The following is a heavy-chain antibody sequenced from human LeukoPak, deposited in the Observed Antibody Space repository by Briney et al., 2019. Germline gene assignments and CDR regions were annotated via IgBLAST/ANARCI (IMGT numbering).Heavy chain of an antibody. J-gene: IGHJ6*02. CDR3: ARHPSIVSSPGYYYGMDV. CDR2: IYYSGRT. CDR1: GASISSSSYY. V-gene: IGHV4-39*01. D-gene: IGHD4-11*01. Sequence: SSETLSLTCTVSGASISSSSYYWGWIRQPPGKGLEWIAIIYYSGRTYYNPSLQSRVTISIDATKNQFSLKLSSVTAADTAVYYCARHPSIVSSPGYYYGMDVWGQGTTVTVSS.